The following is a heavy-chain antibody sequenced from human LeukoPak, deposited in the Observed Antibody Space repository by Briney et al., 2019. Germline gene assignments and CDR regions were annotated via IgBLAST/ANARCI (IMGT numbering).Heavy chain of an antibody. V-gene: IGHV4-34*01. Sequence: PSETLSLTCAVYGGSFSGYYWSWIRQPPGKVLEWIGEINHSGSTNYNPSLKSRVTISVDTSKNQFSLKLSSVTAADTAVYYCARGPYSSGWYQSAEYFQHWGQGTLVTVSS. CDR1: GGSFSGYY. J-gene: IGHJ1*01. CDR3: ARGPYSSGWYQSAEYFQH. CDR2: INHSGST. D-gene: IGHD6-19*01.